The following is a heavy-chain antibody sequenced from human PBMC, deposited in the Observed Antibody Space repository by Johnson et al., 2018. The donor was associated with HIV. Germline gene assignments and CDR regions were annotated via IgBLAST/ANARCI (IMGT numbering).Heavy chain of an antibody. CDR1: GFTFSSYG. V-gene: IGHV3-30*18. J-gene: IGHJ3*02. Sequence: QVQVVESGGGLVQPGGSLRLSCAASGFTFSSYGMAWVRQAPGKGLEWVTVISFTGLKKYYADSVKGRFTISRDNSKGTLYLQMNSLRAEDTAVYYCAKDNELIAARGHGAFDIWGQGTMVTVSS. D-gene: IGHD6-6*01. CDR2: ISFTGLKK. CDR3: AKDNELIAARGHGAFDI.